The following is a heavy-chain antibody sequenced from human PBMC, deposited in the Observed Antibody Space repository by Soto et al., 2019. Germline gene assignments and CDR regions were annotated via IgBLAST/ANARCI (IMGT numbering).Heavy chain of an antibody. J-gene: IGHJ4*02. V-gene: IGHV1-2*02. D-gene: IGHD6-13*01. CDR1: GYTFTGYY. CDR2: INPSSGGT. CDR3: ARVQIAAAGTD. Sequence: ASVKVSCKASGYTFTGYYMHWVRQAPGQGLEWMGWINPSSGGTNYAQKFQGRVTMTRDTSISTAYMELSRLRSDDTAVYYCARVQIAAAGTDWGQGTLVTVSS.